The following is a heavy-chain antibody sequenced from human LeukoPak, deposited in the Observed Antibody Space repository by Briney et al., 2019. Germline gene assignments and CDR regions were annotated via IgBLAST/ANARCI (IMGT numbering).Heavy chain of an antibody. CDR3: ARDRTSSSWPYMDV. Sequence: GGSLRLSCVASGFTVSSNYMSWVRQAPGKGLEWVSAIYSGGSTYYADSVKGRFTISRDNSKNTLYLQMNSLRAEDTAVYYCARDRTSSSWPYMDVWGKGTTVTVSS. V-gene: IGHV3-53*01. D-gene: IGHD6-6*01. CDR2: IYSGGST. CDR1: GFTVSSNY. J-gene: IGHJ6*03.